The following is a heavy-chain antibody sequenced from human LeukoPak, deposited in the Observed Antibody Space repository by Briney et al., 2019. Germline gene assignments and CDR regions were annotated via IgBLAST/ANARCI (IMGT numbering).Heavy chain of an antibody. V-gene: IGHV5-51*01. J-gene: IGHJ3*01. CDR2: IYTDDSDT. CDR3: ARPNITSYYDSRGYDAFDV. D-gene: IGHD3-22*01. Sequence: KTGESLKISCKGSGYRFNAYWIAWVRQMPGKGLEWIGIIYTDDSDTRYSPSFQGQVTISADKSVRTAYLQWSSLKASDTAMYYCARPNITSYYDSRGYDAFDVWGQGTMVTVSS. CDR1: GYRFNAYW.